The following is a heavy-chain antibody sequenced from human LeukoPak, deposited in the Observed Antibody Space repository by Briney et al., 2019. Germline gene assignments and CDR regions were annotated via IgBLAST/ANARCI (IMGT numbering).Heavy chain of an antibody. CDR1: GFTFSSYA. Sequence: PGGSLRLSCAASGFTFSSYAMSWVRQAPGKGLEWVSDISGSGGSTYYADSVKGRFTISRDNSKNTLYLQMNSLRAEDTAVYYCAKAGYGGNAIFDYWGQGTLVTVSS. V-gene: IGHV3-23*01. D-gene: IGHD4-23*01. CDR3: AKAGYGGNAIFDY. CDR2: ISGSGGST. J-gene: IGHJ4*02.